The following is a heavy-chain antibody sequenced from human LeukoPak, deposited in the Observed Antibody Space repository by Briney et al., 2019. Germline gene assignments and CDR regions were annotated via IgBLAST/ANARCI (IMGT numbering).Heavy chain of an antibody. CDR3: ARDGQQLGF. V-gene: IGHV3-21*01. D-gene: IGHD6-13*01. J-gene: IGHJ4*02. CDR1: GFTFSSYS. Sequence: GGSLRLSCAASGFTFSSYSMTWVRQAPGKGLEWVSSITPSSSYIFSGDSVKGRFTISRDNAKNSLYLQMNSLRAEDTAVYYCARDGQQLGFWGQGTLVTVSS. CDR2: ITPSSSYI.